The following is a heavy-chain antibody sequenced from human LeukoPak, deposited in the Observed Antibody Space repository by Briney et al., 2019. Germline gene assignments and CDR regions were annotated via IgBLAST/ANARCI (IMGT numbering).Heavy chain of an antibody. CDR1: GGSISSYY. CDR2: IYHTGST. J-gene: IGHJ6*03. CDR3: ARSTGYDFWSGYFYMDV. D-gene: IGHD3-3*01. Sequence: PSETLSLTCTVSGGSISSYYWSWIRQPPGKGLEWIGYIYHTGSTSYNPSLKGRVTISVDTSKNQFSLKLSSVTAADTAVYYCARSTGYDFWSGYFYMDVWGKGTTVTVSS. V-gene: IGHV4-59*01.